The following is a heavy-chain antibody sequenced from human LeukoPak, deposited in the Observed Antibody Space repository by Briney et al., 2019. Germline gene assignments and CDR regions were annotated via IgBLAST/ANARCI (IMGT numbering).Heavy chain of an antibody. CDR2: ISYDGSNK. D-gene: IGHD2-21*01. J-gene: IGHJ4*02. CDR3: AKATAIAFDY. Sequence: GGSLRLSCAASGFTFSSYGMHWVRQAPGKGLEWVAVISYDGSNKYYADSVKGRFAISRDNSKNTLYLQMNSLRAEDTAVYYCAKATAIAFDYWGQGTLVTVSS. V-gene: IGHV3-30*18. CDR1: GFTFSSYG.